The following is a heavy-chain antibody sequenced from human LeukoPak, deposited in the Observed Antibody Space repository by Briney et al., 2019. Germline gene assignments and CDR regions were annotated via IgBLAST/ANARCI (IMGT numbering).Heavy chain of an antibody. Sequence: ASVKVSCEASGYTFTGYYMHWVRQAPGQGLEWMGWINPNSGGTNYAQKFQGRVTMTRDTSISTAYMELSRLRSDDTAVYYCARPKSTSVAGNFWVLDYWGQGTLVTVSS. V-gene: IGHV1-2*02. D-gene: IGHD6-19*01. CDR3: ARPKSTSVAGNFWVLDY. CDR2: INPNSGGT. J-gene: IGHJ4*02. CDR1: GYTFTGYY.